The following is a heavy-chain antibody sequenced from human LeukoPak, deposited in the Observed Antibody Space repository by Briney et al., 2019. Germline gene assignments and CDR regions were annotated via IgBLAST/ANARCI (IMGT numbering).Heavy chain of an antibody. CDR1: GYTFSSYG. Sequence: ASVKVSCKASGYTFSSYGISWVRQAPGQGLEWMGWISVYNGDTNYAQRLQGRITMTTDTSTSTAYMELRSLRSDDTAVYYCARPGGLRNNWFDPWGQGTLVTVS. CDR2: ISVYNGDT. CDR3: ARPGGLRNNWFDP. J-gene: IGHJ5*02. V-gene: IGHV1-18*01. D-gene: IGHD3-16*01.